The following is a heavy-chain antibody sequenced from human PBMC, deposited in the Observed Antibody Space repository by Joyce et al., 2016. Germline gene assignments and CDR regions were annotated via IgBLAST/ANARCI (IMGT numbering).Heavy chain of an antibody. Sequence: EVQLVESGGGLVKPGGSLKISCAASGFMFSTSMMGWFRQAPGKGLEWVSAISGDRRFIFHADSVRGRFTVSRDNAENSLYLQMKSLRVEDTAVYFCARGGLVYDYSMDVWGQGTTVIVSS. CDR2: ISGDRRFI. V-gene: IGHV3-21*02. CDR1: GFMFSTSM. CDR3: ARGGLVYDYSMDV. D-gene: IGHD2-21*01. J-gene: IGHJ6*02.